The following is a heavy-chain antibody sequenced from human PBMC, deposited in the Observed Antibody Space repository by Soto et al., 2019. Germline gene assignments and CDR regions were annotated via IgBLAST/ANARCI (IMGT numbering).Heavy chain of an antibody. Sequence: SVKVSCKASGATYSTSAISWVRQAPGQGLEWMGGINPNLGTPDYAHKFQGRVTITADESTSTVYMELGSLRSEDTALYVSSCGAVSVGAKGAIDYWGQGTLVTVSS. V-gene: IGHV1-69*13. CDR2: INPNLGTP. J-gene: IGHJ4*02. CDR3: SCGAVSVGAKGAIDY. D-gene: IGHD3-16*01. CDR1: GATYSTSA.